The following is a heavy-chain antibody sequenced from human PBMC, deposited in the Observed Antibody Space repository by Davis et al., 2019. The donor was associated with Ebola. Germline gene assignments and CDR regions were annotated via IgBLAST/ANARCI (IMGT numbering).Heavy chain of an antibody. CDR1: GFTFSNYW. D-gene: IGHD3-10*01. V-gene: IGHV3-74*01. J-gene: IGHJ6*02. Sequence: GESLKISCAASGFTFSNYWIHWVRLAPGKGPVWVSRINTDGTTTTYADSVKGRFTISRDYAKNTLYLQMNSLRAEDTAVYYCAKVGGGSGSYYNIYYYYGMDVWGQGTAVTVSS. CDR3: AKVGGGSGSYYNIYYYYGMDV. CDR2: INTDGTTT.